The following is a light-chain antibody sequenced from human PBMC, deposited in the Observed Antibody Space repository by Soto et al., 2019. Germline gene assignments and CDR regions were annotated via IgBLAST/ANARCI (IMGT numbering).Light chain of an antibody. CDR2: GVT. CDR1: SSDVGGYNY. CDR3: SSYTTSGTRV. J-gene: IGLJ2*01. Sequence: QSALTQPASVSASPGQSITISCTGTSSDVGGYNYVSWYQQRPGKVPKLMIYGVTNRPSGVSNRFSGSKSGNTASLTISGLQAEDEADYYCSSYTTSGTRVFGGGTKLTVL. V-gene: IGLV2-14*01.